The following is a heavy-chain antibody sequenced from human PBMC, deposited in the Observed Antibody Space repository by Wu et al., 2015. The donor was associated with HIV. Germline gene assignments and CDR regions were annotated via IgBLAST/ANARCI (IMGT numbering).Heavy chain of an antibody. CDR1: TYTFRTYG. J-gene: IGHJ6*03. Sequence: QTHLRQSGPEVKRPGASVRVSCMASTYTFRTYGLAWVRQAPGQGLEWMGWLSAHNGNTNYAQKFQDRITISTDTSAKTAYLQLRSLKSDDTATYYCAREPPSALYHYMDVWGKGTTVIVSS. CDR3: AREPPSALYHYMDV. CDR2: LSAHNGNT. V-gene: IGHV1-18*01.